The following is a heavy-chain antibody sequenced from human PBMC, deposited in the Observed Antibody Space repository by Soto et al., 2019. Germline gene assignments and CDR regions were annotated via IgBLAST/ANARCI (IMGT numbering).Heavy chain of an antibody. CDR1: GFTFDGYA. CDR2: ISWNSGSL. J-gene: IGHJ6*03. CDR3: AKDYGAYYYYYMDV. Sequence: DVQLVESGGGLVQPGRSLRLSCAASGFTFDGYAMHWVRQPPGKGLEWVSGISWNSGSLAYADSVKGRFTISRDNAKNSLYLQMNSLRAEDTALYYCAKDYGAYYYYYMDVWGKGTTVTVSS. V-gene: IGHV3-9*01. D-gene: IGHD1-26*01.